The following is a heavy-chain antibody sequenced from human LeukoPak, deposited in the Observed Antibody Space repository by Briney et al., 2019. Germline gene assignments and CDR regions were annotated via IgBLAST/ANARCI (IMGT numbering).Heavy chain of an antibody. CDR1: GFTFDDYG. CDR2: INWNGGST. D-gene: IGHD3-10*01. CDR3: ARIQVFKDGSGSPSREYAFDI. V-gene: IGHV3-20*04. Sequence: GGSLRLSCAASGFTFDDYGMSWVRQAPGKGLEWVSGINWNGGSTGYADSVKGRFTISRDNAKNSLYLQMNSLRAEDTALYYCARIQVFKDGSGSPSREYAFDIWGQGTMVTVSS. J-gene: IGHJ3*02.